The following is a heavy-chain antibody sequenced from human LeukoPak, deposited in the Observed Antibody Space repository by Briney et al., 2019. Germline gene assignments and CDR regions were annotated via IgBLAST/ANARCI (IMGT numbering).Heavy chain of an antibody. V-gene: IGHV4-31*03. J-gene: IGHJ4*02. CDR1: GGSISSGDYY. D-gene: IGHD5-12*01. CDR2: IYYSGNT. CDR3: ATGGYTGYDLPY. Sequence: SETLSLTCTVSGGSISSGDYYWTWIRQHPGKGLEWIGYIYYSGNTYYSPSLKSRVTISLDTSKNQFSLKLSSATAADTAVYYCATGGYTGYDLPYWGQGTLVTVSS.